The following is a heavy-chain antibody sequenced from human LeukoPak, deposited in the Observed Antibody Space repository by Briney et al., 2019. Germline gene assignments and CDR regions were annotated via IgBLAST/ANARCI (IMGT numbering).Heavy chain of an antibody. CDR2: IFPSDSXX. J-gene: IGHJ4*02. CDR1: GXXFXTNW. D-gene: IGHD6-6*01. Sequence: GESLKISCKGSGXXFXTNWIXXXXXMPGXGLEWMGSIFPSDSXXRYXPSFQGQVTISADKSISIAYLQWSSLKATDTAMYYCASGLSLARHFDYWGQGALVTVSS. V-gene: IGHV5-51*01. CDR3: ASGLSLARHFDY.